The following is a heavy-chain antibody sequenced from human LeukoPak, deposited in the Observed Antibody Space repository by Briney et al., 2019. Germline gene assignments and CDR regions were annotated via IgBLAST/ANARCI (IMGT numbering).Heavy chain of an antibody. CDR2: IYYSGST. J-gene: IGHJ3*02. D-gene: IGHD2-21*01. V-gene: IGHV4-61*08. Sequence: SETLSLTCTVSGGSISSGDYYWSWIRQPPGKGLEWIGYIYYSGSTNYNPSLKSRVTISVDTSKNQFSLKLSSVTAADTAVYYCARGKNEIANIHSDAFDIWGQGTMVTVSS. CDR1: GGSISSGDYY. CDR3: ARGKNEIANIHSDAFDI.